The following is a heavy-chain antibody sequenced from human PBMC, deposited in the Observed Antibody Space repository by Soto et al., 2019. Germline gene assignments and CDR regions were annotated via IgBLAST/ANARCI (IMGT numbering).Heavy chain of an antibody. CDR2: ISYDGNMK. V-gene: IGHV3-30*18. D-gene: IGHD3-10*01. J-gene: IGHJ3*01. Sequence: QVQLVESGGGVVQPGRSLRLSCAASGFRFSNYGMHWVRQAPGKGLEWVAVISYDGNMKYYADSVKGRFTISRDNSENTLYLQMNSLRAEDTAMYYCVKPPYDDSGISDAFEDWGQWTMVIVSS. CDR1: GFRFSNYG. CDR3: VKPPYDDSGISDAFED.